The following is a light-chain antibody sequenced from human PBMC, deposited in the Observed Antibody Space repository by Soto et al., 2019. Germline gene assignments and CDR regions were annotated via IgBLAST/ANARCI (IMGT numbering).Light chain of an antibody. CDR1: QSVSSSY. CDR3: QQYGSSPIA. CDR2: GAS. Sequence: EVVMTQSPATLSVSPGERATLSCRASQSVSSSYLAWYQQKPGQAPRLLIYGASSRATGIPDRFSGSGSGTDFTLTISRLGPEDFAVYYCQQYGSSPIAFGQGTRLEI. V-gene: IGKV3-20*01. J-gene: IGKJ5*01.